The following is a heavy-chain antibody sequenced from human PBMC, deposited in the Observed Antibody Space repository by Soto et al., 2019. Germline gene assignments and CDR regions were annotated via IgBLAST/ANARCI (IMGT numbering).Heavy chain of an antibody. D-gene: IGHD3-22*01. J-gene: IGHJ4*02. Sequence: RHSRAASGVTCISYAMHLVSQTPGKGLEWVAVISYDGSNKYYADSVKGRFTISRDNSKNTLYLQMNSLRAEDTAVYYCARDERWTYAPYDSSGYNYYFDYWGQGTLVTVS. V-gene: IGHV3-30-3*01. CDR2: ISYDGSNK. CDR1: GVTCISYA. CDR3: ARDERWTYAPYDSSGYNYYFDY.